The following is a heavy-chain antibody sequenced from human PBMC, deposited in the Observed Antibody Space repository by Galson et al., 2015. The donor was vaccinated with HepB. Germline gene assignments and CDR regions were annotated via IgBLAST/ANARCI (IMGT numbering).Heavy chain of an antibody. CDR2: ISFDGSNK. D-gene: IGHD5-12*01. V-gene: IGHV3-30*04. J-gene: IGHJ6*02. Sequence: SLRLSCAASGFALRIYAMHWVRQAPGKGLEWLAVISFDGSNKFHTDSVKGRFTISRDNSKNTLYLQMNSLRAEDTAVYYCARRVDRGTAHYFYYTMDVWGQGTSVTVSS. CDR3: ARRVDRGTAHYFYYTMDV. CDR1: GFALRIYA.